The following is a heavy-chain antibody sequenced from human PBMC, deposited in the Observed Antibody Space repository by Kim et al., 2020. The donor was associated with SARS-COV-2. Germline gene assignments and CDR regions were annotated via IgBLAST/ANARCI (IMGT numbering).Heavy chain of an antibody. V-gene: IGHV4-31*03. CDR2: IYYSGST. Sequence: SETLSLTCTVSGGSISSGGYYWSWIRQHPGKGLEWIGYIYYSGSTYYNPSLKSRVTISVDTSKNQFSLKLSSVTAADTAVYYCARVWLGSSSWLYYYYYMDVWGKGTTVTVSS. CDR1: GGSISSGGYY. J-gene: IGHJ6*03. D-gene: IGHD6-13*01. CDR3: ARVWLGSSSWLYYYYYMDV.